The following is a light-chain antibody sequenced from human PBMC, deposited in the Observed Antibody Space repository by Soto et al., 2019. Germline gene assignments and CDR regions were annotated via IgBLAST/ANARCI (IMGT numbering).Light chain of an antibody. CDR1: SSNIGAGYD. Sequence: QSVLTQPPSVSGAPGQRVTISCTGSSSNIGAGYDVHWYQQLPGTAPKLLIYDNNNRPSGVPGRFSGSKSGTSASLAITGLQAEDEADYYCRSYDRSLSVVFGGGTKLTVL. CDR3: RSYDRSLSVV. V-gene: IGLV1-40*01. J-gene: IGLJ2*01. CDR2: DNN.